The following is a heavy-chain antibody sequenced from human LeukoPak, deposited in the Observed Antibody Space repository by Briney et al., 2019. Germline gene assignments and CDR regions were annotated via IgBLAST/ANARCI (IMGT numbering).Heavy chain of an antibody. CDR3: ARAPGYYFDY. D-gene: IGHD3-9*01. V-gene: IGHV3-64*01. CDR1: GFTFSSYA. J-gene: IGHJ4*02. CDR2: ISSNGGST. Sequence: PGGSLRLSCAASGFTFSSYAMHWVRQAAGKGLEYVSAISSNGGSTYYANSVKGRFTISRDNSKNTLYLQMGSLRAEDMAVYYCARAPGYYFDYWGQGTLVTVSS.